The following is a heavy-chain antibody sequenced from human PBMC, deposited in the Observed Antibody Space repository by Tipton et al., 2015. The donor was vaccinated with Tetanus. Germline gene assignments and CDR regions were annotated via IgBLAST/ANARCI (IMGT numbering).Heavy chain of an antibody. V-gene: IGHV4-34*01. CDR3: ARGAYYDFWSGSTYYYYGMDV. CDR2: INHSGST. J-gene: IGHJ6*02. CDR1: GGSFSGYY. D-gene: IGHD3-3*01. Sequence: TLSLTCAVYGGSFSGYYWSWIRQPPGKGLEWIGEINHSGSTNYNPSLKSRVTISVDTSKNQFSLKLSSVTAADTAVYYCARGAYYDFWSGSTYYYYGMDVWGQGTTVTVSS.